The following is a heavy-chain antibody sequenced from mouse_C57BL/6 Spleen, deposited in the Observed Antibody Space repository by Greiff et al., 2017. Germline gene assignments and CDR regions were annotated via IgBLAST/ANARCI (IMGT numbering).Heavy chain of an antibody. CDR1: GFTFSSYA. Sequence: EVQVVESGGGLVKPGGSLKLSCAASGFTFSSYAMSWVRQTPEKRLEWVATISDGGSYTYYPDNVKGRFTISRDNAKNNLYLQMSHLMSEDTAMYYWAKAHYGKRGYYFDYWGQGTTLTVSA. V-gene: IGHV5-4*01. CDR2: ISDGGSYT. D-gene: IGHD2-1*01. J-gene: IGHJ2*01. CDR3: AKAHYGKRGYYFDY.